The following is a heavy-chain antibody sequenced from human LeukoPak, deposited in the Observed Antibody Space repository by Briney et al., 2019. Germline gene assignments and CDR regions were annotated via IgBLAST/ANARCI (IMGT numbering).Heavy chain of an antibody. D-gene: IGHD4-17*01. CDR2: ISSSSNYI. V-gene: IGHV3-21*01. Sequence: GGSLRLSCAASGFTFSSYSMNWVRQAPGKGLEWVSSISSSSNYIHYADSVKGRFTISRDNAKNSLYLQMNSLRAEDTAVYYCARPRYGDYLWYFDYWGQGTLVTVSS. J-gene: IGHJ4*02. CDR3: ARPRYGDYLWYFDY. CDR1: GFTFSSYS.